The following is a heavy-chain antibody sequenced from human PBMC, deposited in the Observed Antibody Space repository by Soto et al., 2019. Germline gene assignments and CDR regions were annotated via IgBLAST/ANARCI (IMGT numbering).Heavy chain of an antibody. CDR3: AKDLGCTLWELHRVNWFDP. CDR1: GFTFSSYA. CDR2: ISGSGGST. J-gene: IGHJ5*02. D-gene: IGHD1-26*01. V-gene: IGHV3-23*01. Sequence: EVQLLESGGGLVQPGGSLRLSCAASGFTFSSYAMSWVHQAPGKGLEWVSAISGSGGSTYYADSVKGRLTISRDNSKNTLYLQMNSLRAEDTAVYYCAKDLGCTLWELHRVNWFDPWGQGTLVTVSS.